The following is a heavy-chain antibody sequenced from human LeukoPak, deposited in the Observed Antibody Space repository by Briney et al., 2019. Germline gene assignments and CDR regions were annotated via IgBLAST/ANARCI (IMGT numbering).Heavy chain of an antibody. J-gene: IGHJ4*02. Sequence: PSETLSLTCTVSGGSISSSSYYWGWIRQPPGKGLEWIGSIYYSGSTYYNPSLKSRVTISVDTSKNQFSLKLSSVTAADTCMYYCARARETEAIDYWSQGTPVTVSS. CDR3: ARARETEAIDY. V-gene: IGHV4-39*07. CDR1: GGSISSSSYY. D-gene: IGHD6-25*01. CDR2: IYYSGST.